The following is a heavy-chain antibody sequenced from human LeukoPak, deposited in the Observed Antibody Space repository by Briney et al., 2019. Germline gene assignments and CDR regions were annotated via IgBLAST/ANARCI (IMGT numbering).Heavy chain of an antibody. D-gene: IGHD3-3*01. J-gene: IGHJ4*02. CDR2: IKQDGSEK. V-gene: IGHV3-7*01. Sequence: GGSLRLSCAASGFTFSSYWMSWVRQAPGKGLQWVANIKQDGSEKYYVDSVKGRFTISRDNTKNSLYLQMNSLRAEDTAVYFCARFSIFGVVIGDPYFDYWGQGTLVTVSS. CDR1: GFTFSSYW. CDR3: ARFSIFGVVIGDPYFDY.